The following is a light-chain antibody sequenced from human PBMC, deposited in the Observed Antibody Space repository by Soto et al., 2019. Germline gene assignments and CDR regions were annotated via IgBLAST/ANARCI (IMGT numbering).Light chain of an antibody. V-gene: IGKV1-5*01. J-gene: IGKJ1*01. CDR2: DAS. CDR3: QQYERYST. Sequence: DIQMTQSPSTLSASVGDRVTITCRASQSISSWLAWYQQEPGKAPKLLIYDASSLESGVPSRFSSSGFGTEFTLTISGLQPEDSATYYCQQYERYSTFGQGTKVDI. CDR1: QSISSW.